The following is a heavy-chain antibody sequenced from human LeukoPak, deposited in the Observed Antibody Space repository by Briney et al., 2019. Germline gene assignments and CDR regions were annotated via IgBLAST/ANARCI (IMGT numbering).Heavy chain of an antibody. CDR1: GITFSNYA. CDR3: AKWGDYDVLNGYYVSDY. D-gene: IGHD3-9*01. CDR2: ITGSGGNT. Sequence: QSGGSLRLSCAASGITFSNYAMSWVRQGPGKGLEGVSAITGSGGNTYYADSVKGRLTISRDNSKNTVFLQMNSPRDEDTAVYYCAKWGDYDVLNGYYVSDYWGQGTLVTVSS. J-gene: IGHJ4*02. V-gene: IGHV3-23*01.